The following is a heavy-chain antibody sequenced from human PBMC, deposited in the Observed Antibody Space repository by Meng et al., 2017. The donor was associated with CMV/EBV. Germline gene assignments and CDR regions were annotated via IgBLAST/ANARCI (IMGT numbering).Heavy chain of an antibody. CDR3: ARDPGSAPGGIDY. CDR2: IYSGGST. CDR1: GFTVSNKY. V-gene: IGHV3-53*01. D-gene: IGHD3-16*01. J-gene: IGHJ4*02. Sequence: GGSLRLSCAASGFTVSNKYMSWVRQAPGKGLEWVSVIYSGGSTYYADSVKGRFTISRDNAKNSLYLQMNSLRAEDTAVYYCARDPGSAPGGIDYWGQGTLVTVSS.